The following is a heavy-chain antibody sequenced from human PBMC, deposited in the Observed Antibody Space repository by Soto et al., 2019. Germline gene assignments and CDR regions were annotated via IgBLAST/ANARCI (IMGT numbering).Heavy chain of an antibody. CDR3: AKDAPYYYDSSGYYGPFDY. V-gene: IGHV3-30*18. J-gene: IGHJ4*02. CDR2: ISYDGGNK. CDR1: GFTFSSYG. Sequence: GGSLRLSCAASGFTFSSYGIHWVRQAPGKGLEWVALISYDGGNKYYADSVKGRFTISRDNSKNTLYLQMNSLRDEDTAVYYCAKDAPYYYDSSGYYGPFDYWGQGTLVTVSS. D-gene: IGHD3-22*01.